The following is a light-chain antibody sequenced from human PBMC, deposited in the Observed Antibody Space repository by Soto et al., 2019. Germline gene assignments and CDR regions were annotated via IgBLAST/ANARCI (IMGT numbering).Light chain of an antibody. CDR1: QSISSY. CDR2: KAS. CDR3: QQYKSYPST. V-gene: IGKV1-5*03. J-gene: IGKJ1*01. Sequence: DIQMTESPSSLSASVGDGVAITCRASQSISSYLNWYQQKPGKAPKLLIYKASSLESGVPSRFSGSGSGTEFTLTISSLQPDDFATYYCQQYKSYPSTLGQGTKVDIK.